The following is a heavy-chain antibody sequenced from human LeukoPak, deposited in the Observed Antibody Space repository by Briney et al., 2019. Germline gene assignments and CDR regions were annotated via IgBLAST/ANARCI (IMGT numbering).Heavy chain of an antibody. V-gene: IGHV1-2*02. D-gene: IGHD3-22*01. CDR1: GYTFTGYY. CDR3: ARALPPYYYDSSGLDY. Sequence: ASVKVSCKASGYTFTGYYMHWVRQAPGQGLEWMGWINPNSGGTNYAQKFQGRVTMTRDTSISTAYMELSRLRSDDTAVHYCARALPPYYYDSSGLDYWGQGTLVTVSS. CDR2: INPNSGGT. J-gene: IGHJ4*02.